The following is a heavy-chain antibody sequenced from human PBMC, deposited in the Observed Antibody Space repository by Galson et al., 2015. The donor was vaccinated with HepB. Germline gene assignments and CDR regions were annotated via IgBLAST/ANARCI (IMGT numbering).Heavy chain of an antibody. CDR2: VSSYDGSA. D-gene: IGHD1-7*01. Sequence: SVKVSCKASEFDFNKYGLSWVRQAPGQGLEWMVWVSSYDGSAHYAPKFQGRVTMTTQTSTGTVFMDMRSLRSDDTAVYYCARDSRLELQLNNYYSYGMDVWGQGTAVVVS. J-gene: IGHJ6*02. CDR3: ARDSRLELQLNNYYSYGMDV. CDR1: EFDFNKYG. V-gene: IGHV1-18*01.